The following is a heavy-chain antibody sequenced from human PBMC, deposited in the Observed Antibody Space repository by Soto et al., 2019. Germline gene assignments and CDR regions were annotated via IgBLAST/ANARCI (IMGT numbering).Heavy chain of an antibody. V-gene: IGHV3-23*01. Sequence: GGSLRLSCAASGFTFSSYAMSWVRQAPGKGLEWVSAISGSGGSTYYADSVKGRFTISRDNSKNTLYLQMNSLRAEDTAVYYCAKCTLDTTRKFDPWGQGTLVTVSSGKGSEDTAVYYCAKDPIENYDSSGPFDYWGQGTLVTVSS. CDR3: AKCTLDTTRKFDPWGQGTLVTVSSGKGSEDTAVYYCAKDPIENYDSSGPFDY. J-gene: IGHJ4*02. CDR1: GFTFSSYA. CDR2: ISGSGGST. D-gene: IGHD3-10*01.